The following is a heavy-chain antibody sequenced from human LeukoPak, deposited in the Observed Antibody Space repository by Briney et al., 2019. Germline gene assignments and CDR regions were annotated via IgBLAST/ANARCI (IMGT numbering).Heavy chain of an antibody. CDR3: AREPRTFYYYYYMDV. CDR1: GYTFTGYC. J-gene: IGHJ6*03. V-gene: IGHV1-2*02. D-gene: IGHD2/OR15-2a*01. Sequence: GASVKVSCKASGYTFTGYCMHWVRQAPGQGLEWMGWINPNSGGTNYAQKFQGRVTMTRDTSISTAYMELSRLRSDDTAVYYCAREPRTFYYYYYMDVRGKGTTVTVSS. CDR2: INPNSGGT.